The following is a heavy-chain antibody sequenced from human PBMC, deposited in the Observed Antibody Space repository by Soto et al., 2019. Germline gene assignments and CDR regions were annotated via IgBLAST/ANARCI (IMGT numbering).Heavy chain of an antibody. D-gene: IGHD6-19*01. V-gene: IGHV3-21*01. Sequence: EVQLVESGGGLVKPGGSLRLSCAASGFTFSSYTMIWVRQAPGKGLEWVSSISSSSSYIYYADSVKGRFTISRDTAKNSLYLQMKSLRAEDSAVYYCARDQVGGTWYFDLWGRGTLVTVSS. CDR3: ARDQVGGTWYFDL. CDR2: ISSSSSYI. CDR1: GFTFSSYT. J-gene: IGHJ2*01.